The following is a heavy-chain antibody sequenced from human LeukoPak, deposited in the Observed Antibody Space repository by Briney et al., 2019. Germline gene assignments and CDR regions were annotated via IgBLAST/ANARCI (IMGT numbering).Heavy chain of an antibody. J-gene: IGHJ6*03. CDR1: GFTFSSYG. V-gene: IGHV3-30*18. CDR2: ISYDGSNK. CDR3: AKDQESSSWYYYYYYYMDV. D-gene: IGHD6-13*01. Sequence: GRSLRLSCAASGFTFSSYGMHWVRQAPGKGLEWVAVISYDGSNKYYADSVKGRFTISRDNSKNTLYLQMNSLRAEDTAVYYCAKDQESSSWYYYYYYYMDVWGKGTTVTVSS.